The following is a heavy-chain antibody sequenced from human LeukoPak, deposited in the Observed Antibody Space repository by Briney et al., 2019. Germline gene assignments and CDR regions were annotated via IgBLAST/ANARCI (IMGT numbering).Heavy chain of an antibody. CDR2: IYHSGST. Sequence: SQTLSLTCAVSGGSISSGGYSWSWIRQPPGKGLEWIGYIYHSGSTYYNPSLKSRVTISVDRSKNQFSLKLSSVTAADTAVYYCARAYYDFWSGYYSSWFDPWGQGTLVTVSS. J-gene: IGHJ5*02. D-gene: IGHD3-3*01. V-gene: IGHV4-30-2*01. CDR1: GGSISSGGYS. CDR3: ARAYYDFWSGYYSSWFDP.